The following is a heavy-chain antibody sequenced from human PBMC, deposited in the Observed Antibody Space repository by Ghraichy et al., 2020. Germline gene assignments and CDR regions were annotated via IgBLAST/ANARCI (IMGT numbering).Heavy chain of an antibody. Sequence: LSLTCAASGFTFSSYAMSWVRQAPGKGLEWVSAISGSGGSTYYADSVKGRFTISRDNSKNTLYLQMNSLRAKDTAVYYCAKRTLILGGDYWGQGTLVTVSS. CDR1: GFTFSSYA. CDR2: ISGSGGST. V-gene: IGHV3-23*01. CDR3: AKRTLILGGDY. D-gene: IGHD3-10*01. J-gene: IGHJ4*02.